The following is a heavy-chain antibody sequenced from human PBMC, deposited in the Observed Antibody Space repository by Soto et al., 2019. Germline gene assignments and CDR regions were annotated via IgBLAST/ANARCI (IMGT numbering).Heavy chain of an antibody. CDR1: GYTFTSYG. CDR3: ARDLGALGYCSGGSCTPGPFSDY. Sequence: QVQLVQSGAEVKKPGASVKVSCKASGYTFTSYGISWVQQAPGQGLEWMGWISAYNGNTNYAQKLQGRVTMTTDTSTSTAYMELRSLRSDDTAVYYCARDLGALGYCSGGSCTPGPFSDYWGQGTLVTVSS. CDR2: ISAYNGNT. D-gene: IGHD2-15*01. V-gene: IGHV1-18*01. J-gene: IGHJ4*02.